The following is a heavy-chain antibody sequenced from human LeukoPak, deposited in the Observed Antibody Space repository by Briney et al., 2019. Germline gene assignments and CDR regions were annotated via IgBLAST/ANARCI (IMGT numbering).Heavy chain of an antibody. Sequence: GGSLRLSCVASGFTFNNYAMSWVRQAPGKGLEWVSSISGSGPSTDYTNAVKGRFIISRDKSKNTLHLQMNSLRAEDTALYYCARLPTFYYDSSGYHYDYWGQGTLVTVSS. J-gene: IGHJ4*02. D-gene: IGHD3-22*01. CDR3: ARLPTFYYDSSGYHYDY. V-gene: IGHV3-23*01. CDR1: GFTFNNYA. CDR2: ISGSGPST.